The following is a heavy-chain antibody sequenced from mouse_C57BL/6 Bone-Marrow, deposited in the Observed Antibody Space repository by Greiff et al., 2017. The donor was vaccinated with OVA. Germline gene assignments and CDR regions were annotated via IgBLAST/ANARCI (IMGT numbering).Heavy chain of an antibody. V-gene: IGHV1-55*01. CDR3: ARERRTGTWGAWFAY. CDR1: GYTFTSYW. Sequence: QVHVKQPGAELVKPGASVKMSCKASGYTFTSYWITWVKQRPGQGLEWIGDIYPGSGSTNYNEKFKSKATLTVDTSSSTAYMQLSSLTSEDSAVYYCARERRTGTWGAWFAYWGQGTLVTVSA. J-gene: IGHJ3*01. D-gene: IGHD4-1*01. CDR2: IYPGSGST.